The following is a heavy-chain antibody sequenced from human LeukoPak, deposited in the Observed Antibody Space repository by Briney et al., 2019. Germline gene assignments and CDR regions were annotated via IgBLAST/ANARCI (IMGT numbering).Heavy chain of an antibody. D-gene: IGHD5-12*01. CDR2: ISSSSAYI. CDR1: GFIFSDYS. Sequence: GGSLRLSCVASGFIFSDYSMDWVRQAPGKGLEWVSSISSSSAYIFYSDSVKGRFTISRDNAQSSLYLQMNSLRAGDTAVYYCARGPSGYHNTGGQGTLVTVSS. V-gene: IGHV3-21*06. J-gene: IGHJ4*02. CDR3: ARGPSGYHNT.